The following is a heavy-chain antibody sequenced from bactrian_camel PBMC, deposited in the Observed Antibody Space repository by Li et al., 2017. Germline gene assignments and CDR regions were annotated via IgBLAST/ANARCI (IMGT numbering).Heavy chain of an antibody. J-gene: IGHJ4*01. CDR1: GHTTCRFA. V-gene: IGHV3S68*01. CDR3: AARAGALTLWPGGYSH. CDR2: IDHDGST. D-gene: IGHD3*01. Sequence: HVQLVESGGGPVQSGGSLRLSCAASGHTTCRFAISWFRQAPGNEREFVSRIDHDGSTNYADSVKDRFTISRDNAKNTLSLQMDDLKPEDTAMYYCAARAGALTLWPGGYSHWGRGTQVTVS.